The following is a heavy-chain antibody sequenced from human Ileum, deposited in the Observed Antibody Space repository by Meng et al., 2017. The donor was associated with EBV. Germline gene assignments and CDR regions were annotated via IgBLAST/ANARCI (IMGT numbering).Heavy chain of an antibody. D-gene: IGHD4-17*01. J-gene: IGHJ4*02. V-gene: IGHV4-39*07. CDR3: AGDGD. Sequence: QERHGAGPGLLKPSAMLPLTWIVAGGSTGSSSYYGGWIRQPPGKGLEWIGSIYYSGSTYYNPSLKSRVTISVDTSKTQFSLKLSSVTAADTAVYYCAGDGDGGQGTLVTVSS. CDR2: IYYSGST. CDR1: GGSTGSSSYY.